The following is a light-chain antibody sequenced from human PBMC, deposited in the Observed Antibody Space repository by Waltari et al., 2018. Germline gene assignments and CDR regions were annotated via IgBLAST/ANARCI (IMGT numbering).Light chain of an antibody. CDR3: QTGGHGTWV. Sequence: QLVLTQSPSASASLGASVKLTCTLDSGHSNNIVAWLPLRPAKGPRYLMKVNSDGSHTKGDDIPDRFSGSSSGPERYLTISSLQSEDEADYYCQTGGHGTWVFGGGTKLTVV. CDR2: VNSDGSH. V-gene: IGLV4-69*01. CDR1: SGHSNNI. J-gene: IGLJ3*02.